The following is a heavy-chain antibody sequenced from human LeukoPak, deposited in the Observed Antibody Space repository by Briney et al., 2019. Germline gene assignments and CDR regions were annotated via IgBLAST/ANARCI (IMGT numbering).Heavy chain of an antibody. CDR3: ARVGQWELDRFHDY. CDR1: GYTFTGYY. D-gene: IGHD1-26*01. Sequence: ASVKVSCKASGYTFTGYYMHWVRQAPGQGLEWMGWINPNSGGTNYAQKFQGRVTMTRDTSISTAYMELSRLRSDDTAVFYSARVGQWELDRFHDYWGQGTLVTVSS. V-gene: IGHV1-2*02. J-gene: IGHJ4*02. CDR2: INPNSGGT.